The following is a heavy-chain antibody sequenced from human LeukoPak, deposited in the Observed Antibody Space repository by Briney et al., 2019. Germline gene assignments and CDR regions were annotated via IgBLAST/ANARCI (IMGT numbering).Heavy chain of an antibody. D-gene: IGHD3-22*01. V-gene: IGHV1-3*01. J-gene: IGHJ4*02. CDR3: ARPFYYDSSGYQYYFDY. CDR2: INAGNGNT. CDR1: GYTFTTYG. Sequence: GASVKVSCKASGYTFTTYGITWVRQAPGQGLEWMGWINAGNGNTKYSQKFQGRVTITRDTSASTAYMELSSLRSEDTAVYYCARPFYYDSSGYQYYFDYWGQGTLVTVSS.